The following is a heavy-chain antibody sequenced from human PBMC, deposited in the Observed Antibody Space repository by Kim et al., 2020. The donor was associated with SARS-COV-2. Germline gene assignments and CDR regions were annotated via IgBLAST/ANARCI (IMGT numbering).Heavy chain of an antibody. CDR3: ASLDSAQVPGVF. Sequence: GDSVKGRCTMSRDNAKNSLYLEMNSLRAEDTAIYYCASLDSAQVPGVFWGQGTLVTVSS. D-gene: IGHD3-10*01. V-gene: IGHV3-7*03. J-gene: IGHJ4*02.